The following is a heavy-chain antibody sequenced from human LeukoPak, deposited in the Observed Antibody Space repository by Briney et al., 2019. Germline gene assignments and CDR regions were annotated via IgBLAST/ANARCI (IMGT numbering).Heavy chain of an antibody. CDR1: GDSISSSSSY. J-gene: IGHJ4*02. CDR3: ARLERSGSSGYYYEGGRN. D-gene: IGHD3-22*01. V-gene: IGHV4-39*01. Sequence: SETLSLTCTVSGDSISSSSSYWGWIRQPPGKGLEWIGSMYHSESTSYNPSLKSRVTISVDTSKNQFSLNLSSVNAADTAVYYCARLERSGSSGYYYEGGRNWGQGTLVTVSS. CDR2: MYHSEST.